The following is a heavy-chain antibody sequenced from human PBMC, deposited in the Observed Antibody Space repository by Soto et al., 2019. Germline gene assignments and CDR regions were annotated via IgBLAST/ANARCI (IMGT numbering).Heavy chain of an antibody. J-gene: IGHJ5*02. CDR3: AKGRGFYSDNYFDP. CDR1: LDSISNSY. Sequence: QVQLLESGPGLVKPSKTLSLTCSVSLDSISNSYWTWIRQPAGKGLEWIGHIYSSGNANYNPSLKSRVTMSLDTSKNQFSLSLKSVTAADTAIYYCAKGRGFYSDNYFDPWGQGTQVTVSS. V-gene: IGHV4-4*07. D-gene: IGHD3-22*01. CDR2: IYSSGNA.